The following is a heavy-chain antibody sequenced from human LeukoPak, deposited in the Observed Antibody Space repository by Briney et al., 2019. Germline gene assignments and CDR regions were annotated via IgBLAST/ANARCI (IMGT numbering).Heavy chain of an antibody. CDR2: ISAYNGNT. V-gene: IGHV1-18*01. D-gene: IGHD4-23*01. CDR3: ARYSAATVVTNWFDP. CDR1: GYTFTSYG. Sequence: ASVKVSCKASGYTFTSYGISWVRQAPGQGLERMGWISAYNGNTNYAQKLQGRVTMTTDTSTSTAYMEPRSLRSDDTAVYYCARYSAATVVTNWFDPWGQGTLVTVSS. J-gene: IGHJ5*02.